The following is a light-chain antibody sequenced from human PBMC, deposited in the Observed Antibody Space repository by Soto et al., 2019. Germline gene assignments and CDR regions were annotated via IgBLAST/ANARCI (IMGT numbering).Light chain of an antibody. CDR1: SSDIGGFNY. CDR2: EVT. V-gene: IGLV2-8*01. Sequence: QSVLTQPASVSGSPGQSITISCNGTSSDIGGFNYVSWYQHRPGKAPKLMIYEVTKRPSGVPDRFSGAKSGNTASLTVSGLQAEDEADYYCTSHAGTNNFPYVFGTGTKVTVL. CDR3: TSHAGTNNFPYV. J-gene: IGLJ1*01.